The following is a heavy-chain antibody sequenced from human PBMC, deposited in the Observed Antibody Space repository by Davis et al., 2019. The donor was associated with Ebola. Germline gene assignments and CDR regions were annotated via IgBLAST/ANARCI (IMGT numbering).Heavy chain of an antibody. J-gene: IGHJ6*02. Sequence: GESLKISCAASGFTFSSYGMHWVRQAPGKGLEWVAVIWYDGSNKYYADSVKGRFTMSRDTSKNTLYLQMNSLRGDDTAVYYCAKGLDTAMVHGMDVWGQGTTVTVSS. D-gene: IGHD5-18*01. CDR1: GFTFSSYG. CDR3: AKGLDTAMVHGMDV. V-gene: IGHV3-33*03. CDR2: IWYDGSNK.